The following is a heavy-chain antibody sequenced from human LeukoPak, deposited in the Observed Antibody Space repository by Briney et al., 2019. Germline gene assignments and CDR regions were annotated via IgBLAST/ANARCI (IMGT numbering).Heavy chain of an antibody. CDR1: GGTFSSYA. CDR2: ISAYNGNT. V-gene: IGHV1-18*01. J-gene: IGHJ6*02. CDR3: AREGITMVRGAPYGMDV. D-gene: IGHD3-10*01. Sequence: ASVKVSCKASGGTFSSYAISWVRQAPGQGLEWMGWISAYNGNTNYAQKLQGRVTMTTDTSTSTAYMELRSLRSDDTAVYYCAREGITMVRGAPYGMDVWGQGTTVTVSS.